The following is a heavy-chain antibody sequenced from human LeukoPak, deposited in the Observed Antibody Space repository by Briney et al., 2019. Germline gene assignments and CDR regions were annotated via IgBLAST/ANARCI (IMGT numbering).Heavy chain of an antibody. Sequence: ASVKVSCKASGYTFTGYYMHWVRQAPGQGLEWTGWINPNSGGTNYAQKFQGRVTMTRDTSISTAYMELSRLRSDDTAVYYCARDPTTGYGMDVWGQGTTVTVSS. V-gene: IGHV1-2*02. J-gene: IGHJ6*02. CDR1: GYTFTGYY. CDR2: INPNSGGT. CDR3: ARDPTTGYGMDV. D-gene: IGHD4-11*01.